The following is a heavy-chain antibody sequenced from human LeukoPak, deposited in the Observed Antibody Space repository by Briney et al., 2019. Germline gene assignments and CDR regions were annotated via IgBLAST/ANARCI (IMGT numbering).Heavy chain of an antibody. Sequence: GGSLRLSCAPSGFTFSDYAMTWVRQAPGKGLEWVSSISGSGASTYYADSVKGRFTISRDISKNTLYLQMSSLRAEDAAVYYCAKGEGAYYYYGVDVWGQGTTVTVSS. D-gene: IGHD1-26*01. V-gene: IGHV3-23*01. CDR2: ISGSGAST. J-gene: IGHJ6*02. CDR1: GFTFSDYA. CDR3: AKGEGAYYYYGVDV.